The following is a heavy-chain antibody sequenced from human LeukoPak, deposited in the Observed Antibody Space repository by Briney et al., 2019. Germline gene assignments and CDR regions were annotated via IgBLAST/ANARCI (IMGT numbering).Heavy chain of an antibody. CDR1: GVSISSYY. Sequence: SETLSLTCTVSGVSISSYYWSWLRQPAGKGLEWIGRIYTSGSTNYNPSLKSRVTMSVDTSKNQFSLKLSSVTAADTAVYYCASRLLWFGDLYGMDVWGQGTTVTVSS. CDR2: IYTSGST. V-gene: IGHV4-4*07. D-gene: IGHD3-10*01. J-gene: IGHJ6*02. CDR3: ASRLLWFGDLYGMDV.